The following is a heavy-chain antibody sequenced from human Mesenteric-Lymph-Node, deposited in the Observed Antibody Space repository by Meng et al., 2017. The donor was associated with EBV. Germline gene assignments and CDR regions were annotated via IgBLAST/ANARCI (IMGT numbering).Heavy chain of an antibody. CDR2: INHGGST. CDR1: GGSLSGYY. CDR3: ARDRHFDP. J-gene: IGHJ5*02. Sequence: QVRARQWGAGLFQPSETLSLTCGVYGGSLSGYYWNWIRQPPGKGLEWIGDINHGGSTSYNPSLKSRVTISVDTSKNEFSLKMTSVTAADTAVYYCARDRHFDPWGQGTLVTVSS. V-gene: IGHV4-34*01.